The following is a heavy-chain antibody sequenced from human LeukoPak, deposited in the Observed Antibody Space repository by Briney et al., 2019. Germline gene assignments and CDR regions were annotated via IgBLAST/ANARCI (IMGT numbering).Heavy chain of an antibody. J-gene: IGHJ5*01. V-gene: IGHV3-48*04. CDR3: ARDLNYYDSSGYLLFWVDF. CDR2: ISSSSSTI. CDR1: GFTFSSYS. Sequence: PGGSLRLSCAASGFTFSSYSMNWVRQAPGKGLEWVSYISSSSSTIYYADSVKGRFTISRDNAKNSLYLQMNSLRAEDTAVYYCARDLNYYDSSGYLLFWVDFWGQGTLVTVSS. D-gene: IGHD3-22*01.